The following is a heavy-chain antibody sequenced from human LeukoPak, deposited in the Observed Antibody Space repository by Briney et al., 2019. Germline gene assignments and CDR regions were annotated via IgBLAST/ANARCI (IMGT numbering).Heavy chain of an antibody. D-gene: IGHD3/OR15-3a*01. Sequence: GGSLRLSCAIAGFTFSTYNMKLVRQAPGKGLEWVSYITYSSGTKYYADSVKGRFTISRDNAKNSLYLQMNSLRDEDTAVYYCARGDYYFDNWGQGTLVTVSS. CDR1: GFTFSTYN. CDR2: ITYSSGTK. V-gene: IGHV3-48*02. J-gene: IGHJ4*02. CDR3: ARGDYYFDN.